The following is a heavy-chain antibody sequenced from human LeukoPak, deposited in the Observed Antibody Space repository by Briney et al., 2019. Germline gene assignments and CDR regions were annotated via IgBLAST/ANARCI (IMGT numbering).Heavy chain of an antibody. Sequence: GGSLRLSCAASGFTFSDYYMSWIRQAPGKGLEWVSYISSSGSTIYYADSVKGRFTISRDNAKNSLYLQMNSLRAEDTAVYYCARDPTGQIVPAAMWFDPWGQGTLVTVSS. CDR3: ARDPTGQIVPAAMWFDP. CDR2: ISSSGSTI. D-gene: IGHD2-2*01. J-gene: IGHJ5*02. V-gene: IGHV3-11*01. CDR1: GFTFSDYY.